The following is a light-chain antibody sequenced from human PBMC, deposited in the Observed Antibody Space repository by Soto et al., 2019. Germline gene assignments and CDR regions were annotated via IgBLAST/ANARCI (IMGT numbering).Light chain of an antibody. CDR2: DST. J-gene: IGKJ5*01. V-gene: IGKV3-11*01. CDR3: QQSNVWPPIT. Sequence: EVVLTHSPATLSFSPLDIATLSCSASQSIHTSLAWYQQKSGKPPRLVIYDSTLRANGVPDRFGGSRSGTEYTLTINSLEPEDFAVYYCQQSNVWPPITFGQGTRLEIK. CDR1: QSIHTS.